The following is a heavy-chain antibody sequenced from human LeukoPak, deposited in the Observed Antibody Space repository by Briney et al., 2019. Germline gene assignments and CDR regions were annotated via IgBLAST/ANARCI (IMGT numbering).Heavy chain of an antibody. CDR2: ISGSGGST. CDR1: GLTFSSYA. D-gene: IGHD2-21*02. J-gene: IGHJ4*02. CDR3: AKDFTVVVTAIVDY. V-gene: IGHV3-23*01. Sequence: GGSLRLSCAASGLTFSSYAMSWFRQAPGKGLEWSPAISGSGGSTYYADSVKGRFTISRDNFKNTLYLQMNSLRAEDTAVYYCAKDFTVVVTAIVDYWGQGTLVTVSS.